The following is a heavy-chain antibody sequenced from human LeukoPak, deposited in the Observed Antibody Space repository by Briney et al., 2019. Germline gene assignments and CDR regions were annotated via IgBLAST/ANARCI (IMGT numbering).Heavy chain of an antibody. CDR2: ISSSSSTI. V-gene: IGHV3-48*01. CDR3: ARGSGEYQLLYYYYMDV. J-gene: IGHJ6*03. Sequence: GGSLRLSCAASGFTFSSYSMNWVRQAPGKGLEWVSYISSSSSTIYYADSVKGRFTISRDNAKNSLYLQMNSLRAEDTAVYYCARGSGEYQLLYYYYMDVWGKGTTVTVSS. CDR1: GFTFSSYS. D-gene: IGHD2-2*01.